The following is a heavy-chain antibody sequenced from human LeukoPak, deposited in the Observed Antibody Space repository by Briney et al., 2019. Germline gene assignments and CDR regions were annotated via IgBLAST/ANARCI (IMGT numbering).Heavy chain of an antibody. Sequence: PSETLSLTCTVSGGSISSSSYYWGWIRQPPGKGLEWIGSIYYSGSTYYNPSLKSRVTISVDTSKNQFSLKLSSVTAADTAVYYCARGILERRYAFDIWGQGTMVTVSS. CDR3: ARGILERRYAFDI. CDR1: GGSISSSSYY. V-gene: IGHV4-39*07. J-gene: IGHJ3*02. CDR2: IYYSGST. D-gene: IGHD1-1*01.